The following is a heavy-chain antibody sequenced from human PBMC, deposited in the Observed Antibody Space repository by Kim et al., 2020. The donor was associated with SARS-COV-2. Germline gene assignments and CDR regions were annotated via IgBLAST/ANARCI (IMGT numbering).Heavy chain of an antibody. Sequence: SETLSRTCAVYDGSFSGYFWTWIRQTPGKGLEWIGEIIHNGRTNYNPSLQSRVTISVDKSKNQFSLKLSSVTAADTAVYYCARRGRKGGGDWVFWFDPWGQGPLVTVSS. V-gene: IGHV4-34*12. CDR3: ARRGRKGGGDWVFWFDP. CDR1: DGSFSGYF. CDR2: IIHNGRT. J-gene: IGHJ5*02. D-gene: IGHD2-21*01.